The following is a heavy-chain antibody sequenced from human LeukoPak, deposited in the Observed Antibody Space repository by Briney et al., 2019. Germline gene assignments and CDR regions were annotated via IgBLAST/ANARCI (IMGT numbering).Heavy chain of an antibody. CDR1: GFTVSSNY. D-gene: IGHD3-10*01. Sequence: PGGSLRLSCAASGFTVSSNYMSWVRQAPGEGLEWVSVIYSGGSTYYADSVKGRFTISRDNSKNTLYLQMNSLRAEDTAVYYCARDLYYGSGDYYYYYYMDVWGKGTTVTVSS. J-gene: IGHJ6*03. CDR3: ARDLYYGSGDYYYYYYMDV. CDR2: IYSGGST. V-gene: IGHV3-66*02.